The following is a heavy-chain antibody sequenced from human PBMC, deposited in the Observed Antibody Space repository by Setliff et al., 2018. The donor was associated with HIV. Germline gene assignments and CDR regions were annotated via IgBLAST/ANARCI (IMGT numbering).Heavy chain of an antibody. J-gene: IGHJ6*02. CDR3: ARDKMESPADTKGYYYYYCMDV. V-gene: IGHV4-61*02. CDR2: IYTSGST. CDR1: GGSISSGSNY. D-gene: IGHD6-13*01. Sequence: SETLSLTCTVSGGSISSGSNYWSWNRQPAGKGLAWIGRIYTSGSTNYNPSIKSRVTISVDTSKNQFSLKLRSVTAADTAVYYCARDKMESPADTKGYYYYYCMDVWGQGTTVTVSS.